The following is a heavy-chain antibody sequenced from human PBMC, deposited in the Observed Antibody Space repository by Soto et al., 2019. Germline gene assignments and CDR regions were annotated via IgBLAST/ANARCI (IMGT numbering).Heavy chain of an antibody. CDR2: IYYSGST. J-gene: IGHJ5*02. CDR1: GGSVSSGSYY. V-gene: IGHV4-61*01. D-gene: IGHD6-13*01. CDR3: AIGGKAAAGLGLFAP. Sequence: TSETLSLTCTVSGGSVSSGSYYWSWIRQPPGKGLEWIGYIYYSGSTNYNPSLKSRVTISVDTSKNQFSLKLSSVTAADTAVYYCAIGGKAAAGLGLFAPWGQGTLVPVSS.